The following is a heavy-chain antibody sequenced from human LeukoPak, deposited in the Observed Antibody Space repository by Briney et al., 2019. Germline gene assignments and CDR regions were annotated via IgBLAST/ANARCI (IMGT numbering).Heavy chain of an antibody. D-gene: IGHD3-10*01. V-gene: IGHV3-23*01. Sequence: GGSLRLSCAASGFTFSSYAMSWVRQAPGKGLGWVSAMSASGGSTYYADSVKGRFTISRDNSKKTLYLQMNSLRAEDTAVYYCANLVGYYYGSGSSVRLFDYWGQGTLVTVSS. CDR1: GFTFSSYA. J-gene: IGHJ4*02. CDR3: ANLVGYYYGSGSSVRLFDY. CDR2: MSASGGST.